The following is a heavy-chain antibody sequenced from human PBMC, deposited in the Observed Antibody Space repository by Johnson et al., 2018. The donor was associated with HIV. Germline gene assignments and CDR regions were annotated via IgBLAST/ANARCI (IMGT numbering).Heavy chain of an antibody. D-gene: IGHD2-2*01. Sequence: QELLVESGGGVVQPGRSLRLSCAASGFTFSSYAMHWVRQAPGKGLEWVAVISYDGSNKYYADSVKGRFTISRDNSKNTLYLQMNSLRAEDTAVYYCARVAPAHDAFDIWGQGTMVTVSS. V-gene: IGHV3-30*04. CDR1: GFTFSSYA. J-gene: IGHJ3*02. CDR3: ARVAPAHDAFDI. CDR2: ISYDGSNK.